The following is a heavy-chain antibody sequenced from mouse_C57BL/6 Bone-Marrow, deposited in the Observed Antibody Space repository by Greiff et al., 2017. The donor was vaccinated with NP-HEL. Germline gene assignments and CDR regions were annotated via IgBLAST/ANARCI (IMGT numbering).Heavy chain of an antibody. CDR2: ISSGSSTI. D-gene: IGHD2-3*01. Sequence: EVKLMESGGGLVKPGGSLKLSCAASGFTFSDYGMHWVRQAPEKGLEWVAYISSGSSTIYYADTVKGRFTISRDNAKNTLFLQMTSLRSEDTAMYYCARNYEGYYPFAYWGQGTLGTVSA. V-gene: IGHV5-17*01. CDR3: ARNYEGYYPFAY. J-gene: IGHJ3*01. CDR1: GFTFSDYG.